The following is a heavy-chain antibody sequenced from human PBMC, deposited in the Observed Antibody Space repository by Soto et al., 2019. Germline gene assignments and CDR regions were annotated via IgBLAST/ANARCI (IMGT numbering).Heavy chain of an antibody. V-gene: IGHV2-70*04. CDR3: ARIPGWLQGFDS. D-gene: IGHD6-19*01. Sequence: SGPTLVNPTQTLTLTCTFSGFSLSTTGMRVSWIRQPPGKALEWLARIDWDDDKFYTTSLKTRLTISKDTSKNQVVLTMTNMDPVDTATYFCARIPGWLQGFDSWGQGTLDTVSS. J-gene: IGHJ4*02. CDR1: GFSLSTTGMR. CDR2: IDWDDDK.